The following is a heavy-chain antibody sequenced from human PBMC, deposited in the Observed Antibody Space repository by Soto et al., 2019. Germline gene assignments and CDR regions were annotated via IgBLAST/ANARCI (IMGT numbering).Heavy chain of an antibody. J-gene: IGHJ4*02. CDR1: GFTFSSYG. Sequence: GGSLRLSCAASGFTFSSYGMHWVRQAPGKGLEWVAVIWYDGSNKYYADSVKGRFTISRDNSKNTLYLQMNSLRAEDTAVYYCARDGQAVAGYFDYWGQGTLVTVSS. D-gene: IGHD6-19*01. CDR3: ARDGQAVAGYFDY. V-gene: IGHV3-33*01. CDR2: IWYDGSNK.